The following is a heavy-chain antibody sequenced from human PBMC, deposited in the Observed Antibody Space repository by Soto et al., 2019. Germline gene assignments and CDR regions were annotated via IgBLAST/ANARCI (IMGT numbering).Heavy chain of an antibody. CDR2: IIPIFGTA. D-gene: IGHD3-10*01. J-gene: IGHJ6*02. CDR1: GGTFSSYA. V-gene: IGHV1-69*06. CDR3: ARATMVRGVIKTDYYYGKDV. Sequence: QVQLVQSGAEVKKPGSSVKVSCKASGGTFSSYAISWVRQAPGQGLEWMGGIIPIFGTANYAQKFQGRVTITADKSTSTGYMGVSSLRSEDKAVYYCARATMVRGVIKTDYYYGKDVWGQGTTVTVSS.